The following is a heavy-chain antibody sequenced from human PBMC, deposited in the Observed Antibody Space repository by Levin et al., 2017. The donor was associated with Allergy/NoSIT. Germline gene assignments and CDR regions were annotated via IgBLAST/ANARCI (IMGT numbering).Heavy chain of an antibody. D-gene: IGHD3-10*01. Sequence: GESLKISCAASGFSFSSYAMHWVRQAPGKGLEWVAVISYDGSNKYYADSVKGRFTISRDNSKNTLHLQMNSLRAEDTAVHYCARYRGRYGSGSYSTFDSWGQGALVTVSS. CDR1: GFSFSSYA. CDR2: ISYDGSNK. J-gene: IGHJ4*02. CDR3: ARYRGRYGSGSYSTFDS. V-gene: IGHV3-30-3*01.